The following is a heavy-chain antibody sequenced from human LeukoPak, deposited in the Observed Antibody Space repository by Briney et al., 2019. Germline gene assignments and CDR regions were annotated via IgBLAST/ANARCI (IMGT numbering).Heavy chain of an antibody. CDR3: ARRGATVTTPRYYYYYYMDV. CDR2: INPNSGGT. V-gene: IGHV1-2*02. CDR1: GYTFTGYY. D-gene: IGHD4-11*01. Sequence: ASVKVSCKASGYTFTGYYMHWVRQAPGQGLEWMGWINPNSGGTNYAQKFQGRVTMTMDTSISTAYMELSRLRSDDTAVYYCARRGATVTTPRYYYYYYMDVWGKGTTVTVSS. J-gene: IGHJ6*03.